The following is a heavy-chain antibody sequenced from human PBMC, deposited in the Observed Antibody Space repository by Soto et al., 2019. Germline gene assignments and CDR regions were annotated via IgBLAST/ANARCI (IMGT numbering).Heavy chain of an antibody. CDR2: IYATGTT. Sequence: SETLSLTCTVSGASISGFYWSWIRKSAGKGLEWVGRIYATGTTDYNPSLKSRVMMSVDTSKKQFSLKLRSVTAADTAVYYCVRDGTKTLRDWFDPWGQGISVTVSS. D-gene: IGHD1-1*01. CDR3: VRDGTKTLRDWFDP. J-gene: IGHJ5*02. CDR1: GASISGFY. V-gene: IGHV4-4*07.